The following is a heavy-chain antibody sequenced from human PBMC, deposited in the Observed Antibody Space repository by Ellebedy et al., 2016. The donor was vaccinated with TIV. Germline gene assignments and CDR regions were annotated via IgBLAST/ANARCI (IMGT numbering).Heavy chain of an antibody. Sequence: MPSETLSLTCTVSGGSISSYYWSWIRQPAGKGLEWVGRIYTSGSTNYNPSLKSRVTMSVDTSKNQFSLKLSSVTAADTAVYYCARDPGFITAAGGTGDDYYYGMDVWGQGPTVTVSS. J-gene: IGHJ6*02. CDR3: ARDPGFITAAGGTGDDYYYGMDV. V-gene: IGHV4-4*07. CDR2: IYTSGST. D-gene: IGHD6-13*01. CDR1: GGSISSYY.